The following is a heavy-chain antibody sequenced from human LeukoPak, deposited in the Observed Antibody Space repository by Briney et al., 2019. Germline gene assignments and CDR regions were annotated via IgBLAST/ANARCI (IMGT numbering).Heavy chain of an antibody. Sequence: GGSLRLSCAASGLTLSNYAMNWVRQAPGKGLEWVSAISGSGDTTYYADSVKGRFTISRDNSKNTLYLQMNSLRAEDTAVYYCARGRSGSGDIDIWAQGTMVTVSS. CDR3: ARGRSGSGDIDI. CDR1: GLTLSNYA. V-gene: IGHV3-23*01. D-gene: IGHD3-10*01. CDR2: ISGSGDTT. J-gene: IGHJ3*02.